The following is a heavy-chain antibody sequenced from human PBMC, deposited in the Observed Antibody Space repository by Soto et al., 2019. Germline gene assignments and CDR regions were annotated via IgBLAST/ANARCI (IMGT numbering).Heavy chain of an antibody. Sequence: GESLKISCTGSGYSFSSYWIAWVRQTPGKGLEWMGVIYPGDSDTRYSPSFEGQVTFSADKSISTAYLQWTGLKASDTAIYYCARRHSAWSSKNLGEDYWGQGTPVTVSS. CDR1: GYSFSSYW. J-gene: IGHJ4*02. CDR3: ARRHSAWSSKNLGEDY. D-gene: IGHD6-19*01. V-gene: IGHV5-51*01. CDR2: IYPGDSDT.